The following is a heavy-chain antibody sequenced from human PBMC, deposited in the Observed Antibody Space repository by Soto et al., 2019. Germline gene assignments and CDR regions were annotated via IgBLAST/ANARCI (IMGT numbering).Heavy chain of an antibody. Sequence: QVQLVESGGGVVQPGRSLRLSCAASGFTFSSYAMHWVRQAPGKGLEWVAAISYDGSNKYYADSVKGRFTISRDNSKNTLYLQMNSLRAEDTAVYYCARDGLSVVITPNFDYWGQGTLVTVSS. J-gene: IGHJ4*02. CDR3: ARDGLSVVITPNFDY. CDR1: GFTFSSYA. D-gene: IGHD3-22*01. CDR2: ISYDGSNK. V-gene: IGHV3-30-3*01.